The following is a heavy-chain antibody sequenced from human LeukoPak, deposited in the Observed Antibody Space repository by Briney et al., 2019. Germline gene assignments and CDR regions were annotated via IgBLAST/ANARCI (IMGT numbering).Heavy chain of an antibody. CDR3: ARDDPYYDILTGYVY. D-gene: IGHD3-9*01. Sequence: GGSLRLSCAASGFTFSSYSMNWVRQAPGKGLEWVSSISSSSSYIYYADSVKGRFTISRDNAKNSLYLQMNGLRAEDTAVYYCARDDPYYDILTGYVYWGQGTLVTVSS. J-gene: IGHJ4*02. V-gene: IGHV3-21*01. CDR1: GFTFSSYS. CDR2: ISSSSSYI.